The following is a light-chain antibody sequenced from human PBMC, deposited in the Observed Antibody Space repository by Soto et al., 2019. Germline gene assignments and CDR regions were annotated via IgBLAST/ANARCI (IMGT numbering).Light chain of an antibody. Sequence: EIVLTQSPATLSLSPGERATLSCRASQSVAGIYLAWYQQKPGQAPRLLIYDASNRATGIPARFSGSGSGTDFTLTISSLEPEDFAVYYCQQRSNWPPITFGQGTRLEI. CDR2: DAS. CDR3: QQRSNWPPIT. CDR1: QSVAGIY. V-gene: IGKV3-11*01. J-gene: IGKJ5*01.